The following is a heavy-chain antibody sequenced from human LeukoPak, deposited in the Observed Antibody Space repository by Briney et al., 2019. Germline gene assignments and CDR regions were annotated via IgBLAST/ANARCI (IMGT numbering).Heavy chain of an antibody. D-gene: IGHD2-15*01. V-gene: IGHV4-34*01. CDR3: ASGGWYRGY. Sequence: PSETLSLTCAVYGGSFSGYCWTWIRQTPGKGLEWIGEINHLGSTNYNPSLESRVTISVDTSKNHFSLDLTSVTAADTAVYYCASGGWYRGYWGQGTLVTVSS. J-gene: IGHJ4*02. CDR1: GGSFSGYC. CDR2: INHLGST.